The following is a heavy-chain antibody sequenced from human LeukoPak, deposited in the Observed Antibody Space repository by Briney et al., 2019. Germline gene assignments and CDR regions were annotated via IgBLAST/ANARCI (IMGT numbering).Heavy chain of an antibody. CDR3: ARDLSIASVPSNNY. CDR1: GYTFTSYG. D-gene: IGHD6-13*01. V-gene: IGHV1-18*01. J-gene: IGHJ4*02. CDR2: ISAYNGNT. Sequence: GASVKVSCKASGYTFTSYGISWVRQAPGQGLEWMGWISAYNGNTNYAQKFQGRVTMTRDTSIRTAYMELSRLRSDDTAVYYCARDLSIASVPSNNYWGQGTLVTVSS.